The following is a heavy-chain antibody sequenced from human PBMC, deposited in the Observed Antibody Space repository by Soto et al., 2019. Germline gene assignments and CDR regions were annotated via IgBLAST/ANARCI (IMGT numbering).Heavy chain of an antibody. Sequence: QVQLQESGPGLVKPSQTLSLTCTVSGGSISSGGYYWSWIRQHPGKGLEWIGYIYYSGSTYYNPSLKGRVTISVDTSKNQFSLKRSSGTAADTAVYYCARVIRIGTWFDPWGQGTLVTVSS. J-gene: IGHJ5*02. D-gene: IGHD1-1*01. CDR3: ARVIRIGTWFDP. CDR2: IYYSGST. CDR1: GGSISSGGYY. V-gene: IGHV4-31*03.